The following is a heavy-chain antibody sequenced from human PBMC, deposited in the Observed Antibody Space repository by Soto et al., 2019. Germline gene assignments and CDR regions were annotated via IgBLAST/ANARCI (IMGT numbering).Heavy chain of an antibody. CDR2: IKPNSGGT. J-gene: IGHJ5*02. D-gene: IGHD3-10*01. V-gene: IGHV1-2*02. CDR1: GYSFSGYY. CDR3: ARTRGVIPRVTYNWFDP. Sequence: AASVKVSCKASGYSFSGYYMNWVRQAPGQGLEWMGWIKPNSGGTDYAQKFQGRVTMTRDTSISTAYMELRGLRYDDTAVYYCARTRGVIPRVTYNWFDPWGQGTLVTVSS.